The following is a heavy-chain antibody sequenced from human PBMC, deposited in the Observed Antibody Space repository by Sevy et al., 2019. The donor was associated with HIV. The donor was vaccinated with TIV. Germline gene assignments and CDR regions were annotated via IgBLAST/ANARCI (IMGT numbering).Heavy chain of an antibody. CDR3: AKDLTGSTIGYFEY. J-gene: IGHJ4*02. V-gene: IGHV3-23*01. CDR1: EFIINNYA. CDR2: INSRGTT. Sequence: GGSLRLSCAASEFIINNYAMTWVRQAPGKGLEWVSIINSRGTTYYADSVKGRFTISRDNSKNTLFAQMDSLRAEDTAVYYCAKDLTGSTIGYFEYWGQGTLVTVSS. D-gene: IGHD7-27*01.